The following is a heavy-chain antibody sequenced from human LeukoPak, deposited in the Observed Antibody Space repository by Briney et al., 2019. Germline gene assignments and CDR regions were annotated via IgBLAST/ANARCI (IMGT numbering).Heavy chain of an antibody. CDR2: ISGSGGST. Sequence: PGRSLRLSCAPSGLTFSSSATSWVRHAPGKGLEWVSSISGSGGSTYYAGSVKGRFTISRDNSKNTLYLQMNSLRAEDTAVYYCAKDQDQWLVPSTADYWGQGTLVTVSS. V-gene: IGHV3-23*01. J-gene: IGHJ4*02. CDR1: GLTFSSSA. D-gene: IGHD6-19*01. CDR3: AKDQDQWLVPSTADY.